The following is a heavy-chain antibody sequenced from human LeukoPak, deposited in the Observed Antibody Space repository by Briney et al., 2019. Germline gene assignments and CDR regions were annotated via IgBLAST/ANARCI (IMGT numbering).Heavy chain of an antibody. V-gene: IGHV3-23*01. D-gene: IGHD3-10*01. Sequence: PGGSLRLSCAASGFTFSSYAMSWARQAPGKGLEWVSGISGSGSSTYYADSVKGRFTISRDNSKNTLYLQMNSLRAEDTAVYYCAKVSGANMVRGVHYGMDVWGQGTTVTVSS. CDR2: ISGSGSST. CDR1: GFTFSSYA. J-gene: IGHJ6*02. CDR3: AKVSGANMVRGVHYGMDV.